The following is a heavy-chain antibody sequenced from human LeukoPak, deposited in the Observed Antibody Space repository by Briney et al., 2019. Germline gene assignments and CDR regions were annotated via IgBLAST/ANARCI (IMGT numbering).Heavy chain of an antibody. J-gene: IGHJ3*02. D-gene: IGHD2-2*01. CDR1: GYTLINYG. CDR3: AKGGSTRPWSFDI. V-gene: IGHV1-18*01. CDR2: NSFKNGNT. Sequence: ASVKVSCKASGYTLINYGISWVRQAPGQGLEWMGWNSFKNGNTNSAQKFQGRVTLTTDTSTSTAYMELMSLRSDDTAVYYCAKGGSTRPWSFDIWGQGTMVTVSS.